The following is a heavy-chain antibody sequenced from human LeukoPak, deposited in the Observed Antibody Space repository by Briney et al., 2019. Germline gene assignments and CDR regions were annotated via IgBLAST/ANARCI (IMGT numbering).Heavy chain of an antibody. D-gene: IGHD4-11*01. Sequence: PGGSLRLSCAASGFTVSSYYMTWVRQAPGKGLEWVSVMYSGGSTYYADSVKGRVAISRDNSQNTVFLQMNSVRVEDTAVYYCARSYSNHLFGMAVWGQGTAVTVSS. CDR3: ARSYSNHLFGMAV. CDR1: GFTVSSYY. CDR2: MYSGGST. J-gene: IGHJ6*02. V-gene: IGHV3-66*01.